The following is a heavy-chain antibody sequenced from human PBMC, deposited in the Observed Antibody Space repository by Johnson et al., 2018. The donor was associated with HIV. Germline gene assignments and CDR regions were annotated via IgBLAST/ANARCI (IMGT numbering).Heavy chain of an antibody. D-gene: IGHD4-17*01. CDR2: IYSGGST. V-gene: IGHV3-66*01. CDR1: GFTFSDYY. Sequence: EVQLVESGGGLVKPGGSLRLSCAASGFTFSDYYMSWVRQAPGKGLEWVSVIYSGGSTYYADSVKGRFTISRDNSKNTLYLQMNSLRAEDTAVYYCAKDPGYGDYVGDAFDIWGQGTMVTVSS. CDR3: AKDPGYGDYVGDAFDI. J-gene: IGHJ3*02.